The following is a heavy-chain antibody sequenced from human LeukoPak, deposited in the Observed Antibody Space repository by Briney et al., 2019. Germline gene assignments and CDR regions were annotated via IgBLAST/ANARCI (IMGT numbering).Heavy chain of an antibody. Sequence: SETLSLTYAVYGGSLSGYYWSWICQPPGKGLEWIGEINHSGSTNYNPSLKSRVTISVDTSKNQFSLKLSSVTAADTAVYYCARDLPYNYDILTGYFRWFDPWGQGTLVTVSS. CDR2: INHSGST. CDR3: ARDLPYNYDILTGYFRWFDP. CDR1: GGSLSGYY. J-gene: IGHJ5*02. V-gene: IGHV4-34*01. D-gene: IGHD3-9*01.